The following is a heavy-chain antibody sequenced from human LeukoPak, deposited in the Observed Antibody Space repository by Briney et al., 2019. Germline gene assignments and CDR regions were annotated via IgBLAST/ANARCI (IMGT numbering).Heavy chain of an antibody. J-gene: IGHJ4*02. CDR2: IIPIFGTA. Sequence: SVKVSCKASGGTFSSYAISWVRQAPGQGLEWMGGIIPIFGTANYAQKLQGRVTMTTDTSTSTAYMELRSLRSDDTAVYYCARFYWNYKGFDYWGQGTLVTVSS. CDR1: GGTFSSYA. D-gene: IGHD1-7*01. V-gene: IGHV1-69*05. CDR3: ARFYWNYKGFDY.